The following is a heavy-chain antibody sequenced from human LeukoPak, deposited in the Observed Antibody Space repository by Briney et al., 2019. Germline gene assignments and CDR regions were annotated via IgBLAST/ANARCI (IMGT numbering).Heavy chain of an antibody. CDR2: ISGSGGST. V-gene: IGHV3-23*01. Sequence: GGSLRLSCAASGFTFTSYAMSWVRQAPGKGLEWVSAISGSGGSTYYADSVKGRFTISRDNSKNTLYLQMNSLRAEDTAVYYCAKLNDILTGYPHFDYWGQGTLVTVSS. CDR3: AKLNDILTGYPHFDY. CDR1: GFTFTSYA. J-gene: IGHJ4*02. D-gene: IGHD3-9*01.